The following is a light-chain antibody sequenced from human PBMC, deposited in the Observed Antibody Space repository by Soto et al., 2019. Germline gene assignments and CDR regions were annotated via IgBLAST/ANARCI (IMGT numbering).Light chain of an antibody. CDR3: QQYNYYPT. CDR2: DAS. J-gene: IGKJ5*01. CDR1: QGIRND. V-gene: IGKV1-17*01. Sequence: DIQMTQSPSSLSASVGDRVTIPCRASQGIRNDLGWYQQKPGKAPNLLMYDASTLERGVPSRFSGSGSGTEFTLTISSLQPDDFATYFCQQYNYYPTFGQGTRLEIK.